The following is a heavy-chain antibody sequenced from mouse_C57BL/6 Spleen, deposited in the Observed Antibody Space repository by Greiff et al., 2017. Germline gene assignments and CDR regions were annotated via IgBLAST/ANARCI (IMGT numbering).Heavy chain of an antibody. V-gene: IGHV5-4*01. CDR1: GFPFGSYA. CDR3: AREDFDV. Sequence: EVKLVESGGGLLKPEGSLKLSFAASGFPFGSYAMSGVRQIPEKRLEWVATISDGGSYTYYPDNVKGRFTISRDNAKNNLYLQMSHLKSEDTAMYYCAREDFDVWGTGTTVTVSS. J-gene: IGHJ1*03. CDR2: ISDGGSYT.